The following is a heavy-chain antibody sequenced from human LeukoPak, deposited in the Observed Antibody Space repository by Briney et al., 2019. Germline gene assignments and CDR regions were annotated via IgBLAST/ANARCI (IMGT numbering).Heavy chain of an antibody. CDR2: IYTSGST. D-gene: IGHD2-15*01. CDR3: ARSPRDRMPGIDAFDI. V-gene: IGHV4-4*07. CDR1: GDSISMHY. J-gene: IGHJ3*02. Sequence: PSETLSLTCSVSGDSISMHYWSWIRQPAGKGLEWIGRIYTSGSTNYNPSLKSRVTMSVDTSKNQFSLKLSSVTAADTAVYYCARSPRDRMPGIDAFDIWGQGTMVTVSS.